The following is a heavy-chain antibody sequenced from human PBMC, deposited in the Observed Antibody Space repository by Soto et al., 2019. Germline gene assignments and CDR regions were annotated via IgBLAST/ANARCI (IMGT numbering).Heavy chain of an antibody. V-gene: IGHV1-69*06. CDR2: IIPIFGTA. CDR1: GGTFSSYA. Sequence: ASVKVSCKASGGTFSSYAISWVRQAPGQGLEWMGGIIPIFGTANYAQKFQGRVTITADKSTSTAYMELSSLRSEDTAVYYCAAETSITMIGNWFDPWGQGTLVTVSS. CDR3: AAETSITMIGNWFDP. D-gene: IGHD3-22*01. J-gene: IGHJ5*02.